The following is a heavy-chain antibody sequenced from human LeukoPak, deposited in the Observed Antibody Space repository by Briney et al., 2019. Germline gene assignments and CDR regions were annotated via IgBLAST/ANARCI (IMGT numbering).Heavy chain of an antibody. J-gene: IGHJ3*02. V-gene: IGHV3-30-3*01. CDR3: ARVNARGYSHGYDAFDI. CDR1: GYTFTSYY. Sequence: SCKASGYTFTSYYMHWVRQAPGKGLEWVAVISFDGSSKYYADSVKGRFTISRDNSKNTLYLQMNSLRAEDTAVYYCARVNARGYSHGYDAFDIWGQGTMVTVSS. CDR2: ISFDGSSK. D-gene: IGHD5-18*01.